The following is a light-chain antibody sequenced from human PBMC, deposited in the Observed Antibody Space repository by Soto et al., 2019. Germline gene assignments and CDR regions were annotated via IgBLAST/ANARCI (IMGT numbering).Light chain of an antibody. CDR1: QSVTNNN. V-gene: IGKV3-20*01. CDR3: QHYGSSDPIT. CDR2: GAA. J-gene: IGKJ5*01. Sequence: EIVLTQSPATLSLSPGERDTLSYSPSQSVTNNNLDSYQQKPRQAPSLLIYGAAIRATGIPGSFRGSGSGTDFTLPISRLETQDFAAYYCQHYGSSDPITFGQGTRLEIK.